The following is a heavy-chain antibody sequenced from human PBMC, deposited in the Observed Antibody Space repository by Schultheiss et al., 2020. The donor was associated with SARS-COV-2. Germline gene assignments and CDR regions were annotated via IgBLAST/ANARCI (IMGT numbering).Heavy chain of an antibody. J-gene: IGHJ3*02. CDR2: INSDGSST. CDR3: AKDHGTVTPNDAFDI. V-gene: IGHV3-74*01. CDR1: GFTFSSYA. Sequence: GGSLRLSCAASGFTFSSYAMSWVRQAPGKGLVWVSRINSDGSSTSYADSVKGRFTISRDNAKNTLYLQMNSLRAEDTAVYYCAKDHGTVTPNDAFDIWGQGTMVTVSS. D-gene: IGHD4-17*01.